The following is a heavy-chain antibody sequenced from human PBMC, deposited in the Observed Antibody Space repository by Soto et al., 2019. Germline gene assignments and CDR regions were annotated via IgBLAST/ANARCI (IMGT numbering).Heavy chain of an antibody. Sequence: QVQLVESGGGVVQPGRSLRLSCAASGFTFSSYGRHWVRQAPGKGLEWVAVISYDGSNKYYADSVKGRFTISRDNSKNTLYLQMNSLRAEDTAVYYCAKVGLEQDYGMDVWGQGTTVTVSS. D-gene: IGHD1-1*01. CDR3: AKVGLEQDYGMDV. J-gene: IGHJ6*02. CDR2: ISYDGSNK. CDR1: GFTFSSYG. V-gene: IGHV3-30*18.